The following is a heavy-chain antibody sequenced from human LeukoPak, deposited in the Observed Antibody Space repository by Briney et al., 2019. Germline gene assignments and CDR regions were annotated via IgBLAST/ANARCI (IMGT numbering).Heavy chain of an antibody. V-gene: IGHV1-18*01. CDR2: ISAYNGNT. J-gene: IGHJ5*02. Sequence: ASVKVSCKASGGTFSSYGISWVRQAPGQGLEWMGWISAYNGNTNYAQKLQGRVTMTTDTSTSTAYMELRSLRSDDTAVYYCARTVQTYYYDSSGYPLYNWFDPWGQGTLVTVSS. CDR3: ARTVQTYYYDSSGYPLYNWFDP. CDR1: GGTFSSYG. D-gene: IGHD3-22*01.